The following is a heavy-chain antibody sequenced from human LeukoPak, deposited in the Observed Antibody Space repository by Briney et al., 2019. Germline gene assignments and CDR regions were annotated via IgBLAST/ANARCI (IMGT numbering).Heavy chain of an antibody. J-gene: IGHJ6*03. CDR3: AKAYPREWELQWIYYYYYYMDV. CDR1: GFTFGSFW. CDR2: ISNDGSTT. V-gene: IGHV3-74*01. D-gene: IGHD1-26*01. Sequence: PGGSLRLSCAASGFTFGSFWMHWVRQVPGKGLVWVSRISNDGSTTSYADSVKGRFTISRDNAKNSLYLQMNSLRAEDTAVYYCAKAYPREWELQWIYYYYYYMDVWGKGTTVTISS.